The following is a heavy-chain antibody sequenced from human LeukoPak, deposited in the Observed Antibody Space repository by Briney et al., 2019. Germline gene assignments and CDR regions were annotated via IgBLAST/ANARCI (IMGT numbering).Heavy chain of an antibody. CDR2: ISIRGITI. V-gene: IGHV3-11*01. Sequence: GGSLRLSCATSGFNFSASYMSWIRQAPGKGLEWVSYISIRGITINYADSVKGRFSIFRDDAKSSLFLQMNSLKTEDTALYYCASGGDYAGIAALFRRWGQGSLVTVPS. D-gene: IGHD4-17*01. J-gene: IGHJ4*02. CDR3: ASGGDYAGIAALFRR. CDR1: GFNFSASY.